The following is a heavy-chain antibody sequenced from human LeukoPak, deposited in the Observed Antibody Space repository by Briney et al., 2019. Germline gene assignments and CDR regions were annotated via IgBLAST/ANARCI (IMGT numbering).Heavy chain of an antibody. CDR2: INWDSGYI. CDR1: GFTFEGCA. V-gene: IGHV3-9*01. Sequence: GGSLRLSCAASGFTFEGCAMHWVRQAPGKGPEWVSSINWDSGYIEYADSVRGRFTISRDNAKNSLYLQMNSLKAGDTALYYCARGGSVCSNGICRYFDFWGQGTLVTVSS. D-gene: IGHD2-8*01. J-gene: IGHJ4*02. CDR3: ARGGSVCSNGICRYFDF.